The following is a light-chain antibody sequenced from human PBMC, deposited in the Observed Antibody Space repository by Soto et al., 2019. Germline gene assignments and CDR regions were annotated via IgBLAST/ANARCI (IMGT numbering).Light chain of an antibody. CDR2: DAS. Sequence: IQMTHSPSSLSASIGDRVTITCRASQSISTWLAWYQQKPGKAPNLLICDASSLESGVPSRFSGSGSGTEFTLTITSLQPDDFATYSCQQYDSYSWTFGQGTKVDIK. J-gene: IGKJ1*01. V-gene: IGKV1-5*01. CDR1: QSISTW. CDR3: QQYDSYSWT.